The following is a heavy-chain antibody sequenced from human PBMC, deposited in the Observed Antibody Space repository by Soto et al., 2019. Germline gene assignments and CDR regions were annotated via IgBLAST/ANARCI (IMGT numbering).Heavy chain of an antibody. CDR3: ARGPAYDSSGYMDY. V-gene: IGHV1-18*01. CDR2: ISAHNGNT. CDR1: GYTFTSFG. D-gene: IGHD3-22*01. Sequence: ASVKVSCKASGYTFTSFGINWVRQAPGQGLEWMAWISAHNGNTNHAQKFQGRVTMTTDTSTSTAYMELRSLRSDDTAVYYCARGPAYDSSGYMDYWGQGTLVTVSS. J-gene: IGHJ4*02.